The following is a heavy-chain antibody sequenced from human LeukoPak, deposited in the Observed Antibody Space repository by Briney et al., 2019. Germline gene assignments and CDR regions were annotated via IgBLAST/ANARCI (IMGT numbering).Heavy chain of an antibody. CDR2: IIPIFGTT. CDR1: GGTFRTYS. J-gene: IGHJ6*03. CDR3: ARVDRYHFYLDV. Sequence: ASVKVSCKASGGTFRTYSVTWVRQAPGQGLEWMGGIIPIFGTTNYAQKFQGRVKVTTDDATGTAYMELSSLMSDDTAVYYCARVDRYHFYLDVWGKGTPVTVSS. V-gene: IGHV1-69*05.